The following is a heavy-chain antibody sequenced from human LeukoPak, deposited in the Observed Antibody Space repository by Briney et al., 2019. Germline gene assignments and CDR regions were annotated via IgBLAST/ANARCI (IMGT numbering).Heavy chain of an antibody. V-gene: IGHV4-34*01. Sequence: PSETLSLTCAVYGGSFSGYYWSWIRQPPGKGLEWIGEINHSGSTNYNPSLKSRVTISVDTSKNQFSLKLSSVTAADTAVYYCARGPYGYDFWSGYSLGAFDIWGQGTMVTVSS. CDR1: GGSFSGYY. CDR2: INHSGST. D-gene: IGHD3-3*01. J-gene: IGHJ3*02. CDR3: ARGPYGYDFWSGYSLGAFDI.